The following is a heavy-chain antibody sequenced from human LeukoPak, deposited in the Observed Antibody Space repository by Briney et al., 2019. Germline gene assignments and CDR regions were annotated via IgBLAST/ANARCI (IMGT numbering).Heavy chain of an antibody. V-gene: IGHV4-4*07. J-gene: IGHJ4*02. CDR3: ARDRHGMSVSDYFDY. D-gene: IGHD6-19*01. CDR1: GGSISDYY. Sequence: PSETLSLTCTVSGGSISDYYWSWIQQPAGKGLEWIGRIYTSGSTNYNPSLKSRVTMSVDTSKNQFSLKLSSVTAADTAVYYCARDRHGMSVSDYFDYWGQGTLVTVSS. CDR2: IYTSGST.